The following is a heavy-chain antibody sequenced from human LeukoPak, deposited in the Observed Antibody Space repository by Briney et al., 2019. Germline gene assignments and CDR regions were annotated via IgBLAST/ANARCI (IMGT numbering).Heavy chain of an antibody. CDR2: IYYSGST. D-gene: IGHD2-15*01. CDR1: GGSISSGDYY. Sequence: PSETLSLTCTVSGGSISSGDYYWSWIRQPPGKGLEWIGYIYYSGSTYYNPSLKGRVTISVDTSKNQFSLKLSSVTAADTAVYYCARAWGGYCSGGSCDHAEYFQHWGQGTLVTVSS. CDR3: ARAWGGYCSGGSCDHAEYFQH. V-gene: IGHV4-30-4*08. J-gene: IGHJ1*01.